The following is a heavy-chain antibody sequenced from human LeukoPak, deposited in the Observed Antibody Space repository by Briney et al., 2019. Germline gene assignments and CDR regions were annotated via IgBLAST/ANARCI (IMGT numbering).Heavy chain of an antibody. Sequence: GGSLRLSCAASGFTFSNYWMHWVRQAPGKGLEWASAISGSGGSTYYADSVKGRFTISRDNSKNTLYLQMNSLRAEDTAVYYCAKHRSSWGPGGYXYYXDVXXKGTTVTVXS. J-gene: IGHJ6*03. V-gene: IGHV3-23*01. CDR3: AKHRSSWGPGGYXYYXDV. CDR1: GFTFSNYW. D-gene: IGHD6-13*01. CDR2: ISGSGGST.